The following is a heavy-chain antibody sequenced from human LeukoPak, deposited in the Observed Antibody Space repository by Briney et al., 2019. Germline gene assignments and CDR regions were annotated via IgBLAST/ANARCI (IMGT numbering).Heavy chain of an antibody. CDR1: GFTFGSYW. V-gene: IGHV3-15*01. J-gene: IGHJ6*03. CDR2: IKSKTDGGTT. D-gene: IGHD6-6*01. Sequence: GGSLRLSCAASGFTFGSYWMSWVRQAPGKVLEWVGRIKSKTDGGTTDYAAPVKGRFTISRDDSKNTLYLQMNSLKTEDTAVYYCTTDKYSSSPWGYYYMDVWGKGTTVTVSS. CDR3: TTDKYSSSPWGYYYMDV.